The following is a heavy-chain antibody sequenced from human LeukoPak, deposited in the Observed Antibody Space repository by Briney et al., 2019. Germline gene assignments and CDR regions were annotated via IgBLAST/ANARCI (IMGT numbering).Heavy chain of an antibody. CDR3: ARALKGLRRRIGGTTTFEYYYYMDV. CDR2: IKRDGSEK. CDR1: GFTFSSYE. J-gene: IGHJ6*03. V-gene: IGHV3-7*01. Sequence: GGSLRLSCAASGFTFSSYEMNWVRQAPGKGLEWVANIKRDGSEKYYVDSVKGRFTISRDNGKNSLYLQMNSLRAEDTAMYYCARALKGLRRRIGGTTTFEYYYYMDVWGKGTTVTISS. D-gene: IGHD1-26*01.